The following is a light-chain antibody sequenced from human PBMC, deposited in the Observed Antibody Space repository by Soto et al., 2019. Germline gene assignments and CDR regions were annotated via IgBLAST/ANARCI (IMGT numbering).Light chain of an antibody. V-gene: IGLV1-51*01. CDR2: DSD. CDR3: GTWDGSLRAVV. J-gene: IGLJ2*01. CDR1: SSNIGTNH. Sequence: QSVLTQPPSVSAAPGQKVTISCSGSSSNIGTNHVSWYQQFPEAAPKLLIHDSDKRPSDIPDLFSGSKSATSATLGITVLQTGDEADYYCGTWDGSLRAVVFGGGTQLTVL.